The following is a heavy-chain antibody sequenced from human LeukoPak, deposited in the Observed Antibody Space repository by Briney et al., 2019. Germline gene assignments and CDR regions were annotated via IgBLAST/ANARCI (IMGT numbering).Heavy chain of an antibody. V-gene: IGHV3-9*01. Sequence: GGSLRLSCAASGFTFDDYAMHWVRQAPGKGLEWVSGISWNSGSIGYADSVKGRFTISRDNAKNSLYLQMNSLRAEDTALYYCAKDISRYSSPYDYWGQGTLVTVSS. CDR1: GFTFDDYA. J-gene: IGHJ4*02. D-gene: IGHD6-13*01. CDR3: AKDISRYSSPYDY. CDR2: ISWNSGSI.